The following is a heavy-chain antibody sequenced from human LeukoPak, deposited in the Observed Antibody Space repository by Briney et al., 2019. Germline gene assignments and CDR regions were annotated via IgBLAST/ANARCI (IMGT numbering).Heavy chain of an antibody. CDR2: IKSKTDGGTT. D-gene: IGHD5-12*01. CDR1: GFAFSNAW. J-gene: IGHJ4*02. Sequence: GGSLRLSCAASGFAFSNAWMSWVRQAPGKGLEWVGRIKSKTDGGTTDYAAPVKSRFTISRDDSKNTMYLQMNSMKPEDTGVYYCTTVAKITEDSEFDYWGQGTLVTVSS. CDR3: TTVAKITEDSEFDY. V-gene: IGHV3-15*01.